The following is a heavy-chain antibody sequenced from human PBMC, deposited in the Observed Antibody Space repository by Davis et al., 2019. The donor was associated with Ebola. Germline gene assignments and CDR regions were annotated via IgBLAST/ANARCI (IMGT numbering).Heavy chain of an antibody. D-gene: IGHD6-19*01. CDR1: GYTFTSYA. J-gene: IGHJ6*02. Sequence: ASVKVSCKASGYTFTSYAMHWVRQAPGQRLEWMGWINAGNGNTKYSQALQGRVSIIRDTSASTVYMELSSLRSEDTAVYYCARVVAVAAENYYYYGMDVWGQGTTVTVSS. V-gene: IGHV1-3*03. CDR3: ARVVAVAAENYYYYGMDV. CDR2: INAGNGNT.